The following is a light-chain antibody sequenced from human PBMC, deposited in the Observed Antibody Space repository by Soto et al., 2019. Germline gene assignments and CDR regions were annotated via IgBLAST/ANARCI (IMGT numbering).Light chain of an antibody. CDR3: QQDYRFPIT. J-gene: IGKJ5*01. Sequence: PSSVSASVGDRVPSTCRSSQELAGYLAWYQHKPGRTPELLIHGASRLQSGVPARFSGSGSGTDFTLSINSLQPEDFATYYCQQDYRFPITFGQGTRLEIK. CDR1: QELAGY. V-gene: IGKV1D-12*01. CDR2: GAS.